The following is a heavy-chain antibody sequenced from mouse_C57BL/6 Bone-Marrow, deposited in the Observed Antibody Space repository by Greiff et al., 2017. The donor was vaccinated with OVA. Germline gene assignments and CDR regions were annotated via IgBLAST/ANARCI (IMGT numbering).Heavy chain of an antibody. CDR1: GLTFSDYG. J-gene: IGHJ2*01. V-gene: IGHV5-17*01. CDR2: ISCGSSTI. Sequence: EVKLMESGGGLVKPGGSLKLSCAASGLTFSDYGIHWVRPAPEKGLEWVAYISCGSSTIYYADTVKGRFTISRDNAKNTLFLQMTSLRSEDTAMYYCARGSSYVVDYWGQGTTLTVSS. D-gene: IGHD1-1*01. CDR3: ARGSSYVVDY.